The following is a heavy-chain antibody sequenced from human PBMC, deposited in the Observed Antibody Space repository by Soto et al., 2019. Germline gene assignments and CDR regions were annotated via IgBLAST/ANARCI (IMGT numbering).Heavy chain of an antibody. J-gene: IGHJ4*02. D-gene: IGHD3-22*01. CDR2: IESKVDGGTT. V-gene: IGHV3-15*07. Sequence: PGGSLRLSCAGSGFTFSNAWMNWVRQAPGKGLEWVGRIESKVDGGTTDYAAPVKGRFIISRDDSKNMVSLQMNSLKTEDTAVYYCNTGGYFLDYWGQGTLVTAPQ. CDR1: GFTFSNAW. CDR3: NTGGYFLDY.